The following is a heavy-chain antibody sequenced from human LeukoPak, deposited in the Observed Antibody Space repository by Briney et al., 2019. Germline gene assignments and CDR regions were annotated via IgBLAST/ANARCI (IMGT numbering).Heavy chain of an antibody. CDR1: GGSISSSSYY. D-gene: IGHD1-26*01. Sequence: SETLSLTCTVSGGSISSSSYYWGWIRQPPGKGLEWIGRTLYSGSTHYTKALKSRVTISVDTSNNQCALELSSVTAADTAVYYCARQWDSGIYLDYWGQGTLVTVSS. V-gene: IGHV4-39*01. CDR2: TLYSGST. CDR3: ARQWDSGIYLDY. J-gene: IGHJ4*02.